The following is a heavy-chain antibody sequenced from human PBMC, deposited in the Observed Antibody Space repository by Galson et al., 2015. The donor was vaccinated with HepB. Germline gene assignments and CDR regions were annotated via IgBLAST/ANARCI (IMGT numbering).Heavy chain of an antibody. CDR2: IYHSGST. V-gene: IGHV4-4*02. J-gene: IGHJ6*02. D-gene: IGHD5-18*01. Sequence: ATLSLPCAVSGGSISSSNWWRWVRQPPGQGLEWIGEIYHSGSTNYNPSLKSRVTISVDKSKNQFSLKLSSVTAADTAVYYCARLVTAYYYYYGMDVWGQGTTVTVSS. CDR3: ARLVTAYYYYYGMDV. CDR1: GGSISSSNW.